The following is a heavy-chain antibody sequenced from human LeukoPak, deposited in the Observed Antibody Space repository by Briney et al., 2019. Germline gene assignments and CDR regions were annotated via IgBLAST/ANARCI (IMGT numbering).Heavy chain of an antibody. J-gene: IGHJ6*03. CDR3: ARVEMATIRRTSNAHPIYYYYMDV. V-gene: IGHV4-34*01. CDR1: GGSFSGYY. Sequence: SETLSLTCAVYGGSFSGYYWSWIRQPPGKGLEWIGEINHSGSTNYNPSLKSRVTISVDTSKNQFSLKLSSVTAADTAVYYCARVEMATIRRTSNAHPIYYYYMDVWGKGTTVTVSS. CDR2: INHSGST. D-gene: IGHD5-24*01.